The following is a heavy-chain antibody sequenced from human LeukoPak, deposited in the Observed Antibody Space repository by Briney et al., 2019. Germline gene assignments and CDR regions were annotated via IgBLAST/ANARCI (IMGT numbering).Heavy chain of an antibody. D-gene: IGHD6-6*01. CDR1: GGSISSYY. CDR2: IYTSGST. V-gene: IGHV4-4*07. J-gene: IGHJ2*01. Sequence: PSETLSLTCTVSGGSISSYYWSWIQQPAGKGLEWIGRIYTSGSTNYNPSLKSRVTMSVDTSKNQFSLKLSSVTAADTAVYYCARYSSSSGWYFDLWGRGTLVTVSS. CDR3: ARYSSSSGWYFDL.